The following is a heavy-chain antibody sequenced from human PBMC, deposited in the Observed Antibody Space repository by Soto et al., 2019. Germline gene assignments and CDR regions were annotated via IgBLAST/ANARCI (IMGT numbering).Heavy chain of an antibody. Sequence: QVQLQESGPGLVKPSQTLSLTCTVSGGSISSGGYYWSWIRQHPGKGLEWIGHIYYSGSTYYNPSPXSXXTLAVDTSKNQFSLKLSSVTAADTAMYYCAREPRAWGQGTLVTVSS. J-gene: IGHJ5*02. CDR1: GGSISSGGYY. CDR2: IYYSGST. CDR3: AREPRA. V-gene: IGHV4-31*03.